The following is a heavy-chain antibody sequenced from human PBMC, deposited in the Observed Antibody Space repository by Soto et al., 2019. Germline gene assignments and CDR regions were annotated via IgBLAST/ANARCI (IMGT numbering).Heavy chain of an antibody. CDR2: INADGSST. Sequence: GGSLRLSCASSVFTFINYWMHWVRQIPGKGLEWVSRINADGSSTYYADSVKGRFNVSRDNAKKTLYVQMNSLRDEDTALYYCARTYGYSYGPIDYWGQGILVTVSS. CDR1: VFTFINYW. CDR3: ARTYGYSYGPIDY. D-gene: IGHD5-18*01. V-gene: IGHV3-74*01. J-gene: IGHJ4*02.